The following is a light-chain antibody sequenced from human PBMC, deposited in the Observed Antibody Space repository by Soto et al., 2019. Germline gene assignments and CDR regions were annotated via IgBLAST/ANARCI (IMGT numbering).Light chain of an antibody. Sequence: QSVLTQPPSVSAAPGQTVTISCSGSSSNIGNNYVSWYQQLPGTAPKLLIYDNNKRPSGIPDRFSGSKSGTSATLGITGLQTGDEADYYCGTWASSLGARVFGGGTKLTVL. CDR1: SSNIGNNY. J-gene: IGLJ3*02. CDR2: DNN. CDR3: GTWASSLGARV. V-gene: IGLV1-51*01.